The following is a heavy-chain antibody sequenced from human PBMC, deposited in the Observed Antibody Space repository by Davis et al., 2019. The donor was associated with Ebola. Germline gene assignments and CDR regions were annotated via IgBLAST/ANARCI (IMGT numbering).Heavy chain of an antibody. CDR2: ISAYNGNT. CDR3: ARDGNYDFWSGYPFDY. CDR1: GYTFTRYY. V-gene: IGHV1-18*04. Sequence: ASVTVSCKASGYTFTRYYMHWVRPAPGQGLEWMGWISAYNGNTNYAQKLQGRVTMTTDTSTSTAYMELSSLRSEDTAVYYCARDGNYDFWSGYPFDYWGQGTLVTVSS. D-gene: IGHD3-3*01. J-gene: IGHJ4*02.